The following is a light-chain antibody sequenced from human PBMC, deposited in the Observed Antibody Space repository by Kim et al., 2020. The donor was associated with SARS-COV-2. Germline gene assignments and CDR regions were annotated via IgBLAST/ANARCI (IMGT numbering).Light chain of an antibody. J-gene: IGLJ2*01. Sequence: QSALTQPASVSGSPGQSITISCTGTSSDVGGYNYVSWYQQHPGKAPKLMIYDVTKRPSGVSNRFSGSKSASTASLTISGLQAEDEADYYCSSYTTSSTLVFGGGTK. CDR3: SSYTTSSTLV. CDR2: DVT. V-gene: IGLV2-14*01. CDR1: SSDVGGYNY.